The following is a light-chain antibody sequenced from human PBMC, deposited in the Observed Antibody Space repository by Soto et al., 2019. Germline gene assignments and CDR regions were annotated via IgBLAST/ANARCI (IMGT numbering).Light chain of an antibody. CDR1: QSVSNNY. CDR3: QQYVTSPPGT. J-gene: IGKJ1*01. CDR2: GAS. Sequence: IVLTQSPGTLSLSPGESATLSCRARQSVSNNYLAWYQQKPGQAPRLLIYGASSRATGIPDRFSGSGSGTDFTLTISRLEPGDFAVYYCQQYVTSPPGTVGQGTKVDIK. V-gene: IGKV3-20*01.